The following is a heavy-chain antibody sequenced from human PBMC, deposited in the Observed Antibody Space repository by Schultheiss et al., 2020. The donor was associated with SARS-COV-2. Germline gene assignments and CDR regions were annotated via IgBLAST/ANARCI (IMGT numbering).Heavy chain of an antibody. CDR3: AHTQQLPPLFDY. V-gene: IGHV2-5*02. CDR2: IYWDDDK. CDR1: GFSLTSNGVG. D-gene: IGHD6-13*01. Sequence: SGPTLVKPTQTLTLTCTFSGFSLTSNGVGVGWIRQPPGKALEWLALIYWDDDKRYSPSLKSRLTITKDTSKNQVVLTMTKMDPVDTATYYCAHTQQLPPLFDYWGQGTLVTVSS. J-gene: IGHJ4*02.